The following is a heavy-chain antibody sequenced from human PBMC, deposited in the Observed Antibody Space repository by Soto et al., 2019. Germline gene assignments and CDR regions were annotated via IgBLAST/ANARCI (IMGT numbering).Heavy chain of an antibody. CDR3: TKDSYSNMTVVRFDY. CDR1: GFTFSNAW. Sequence: GSLRLSFAASGFTFSNAWINCFRQAPGKLLEWFIRIKSKTSFGTTDFAAPVKGIFFISRYYSRNILYLQINILKTEDTALYYCTKDSYSNMTVVRFDYWGHGSLVTVSS. J-gene: IGHJ4*01. CDR2: IKSKTSFGTT. V-gene: IGHV3-15*07. D-gene: IGHD3-22*01.